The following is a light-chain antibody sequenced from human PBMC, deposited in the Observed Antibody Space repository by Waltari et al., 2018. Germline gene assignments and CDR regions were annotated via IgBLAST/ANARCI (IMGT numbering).Light chain of an antibody. V-gene: IGLV1-40*01. CDR1: SSHIGAGYD. CDR3: QSYDSSLSGSRDVI. J-gene: IGLJ2*01. Sequence: QSVLTQPPSVSGAPGPRVTISCTGSSSHIGAGYDVHWYQQLPGRAPKLLIFDYTNRPSGVPDRFSGSKSGSSASLAITGLQPEDEADYYCQSYDSSLSGSRDVIFGGGTKLTVL. CDR2: DYT.